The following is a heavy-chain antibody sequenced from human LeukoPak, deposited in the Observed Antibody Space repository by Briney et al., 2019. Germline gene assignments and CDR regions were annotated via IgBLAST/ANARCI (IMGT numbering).Heavy chain of an antibody. CDR3: AKSFGPVIAAAGTGAD. CDR2: ISGSGTNT. Sequence: GGTLRLTCAASGFTFSSYAMTWVRQAPGKGLEWVSVISGSGTNTDYADSVKGRFTISRDNSKNTLYLQMNSLRAEDTAVYYCAKSFGPVIAAAGTGADWGQGTLVTVSS. D-gene: IGHD6-13*01. V-gene: IGHV3-23*01. J-gene: IGHJ4*02. CDR1: GFTFSSYA.